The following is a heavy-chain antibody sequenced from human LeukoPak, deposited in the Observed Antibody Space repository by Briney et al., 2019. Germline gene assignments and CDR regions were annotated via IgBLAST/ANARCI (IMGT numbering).Heavy chain of an antibody. Sequence: SETLSLTCTVSGGSISSSSFFWAWTRQPPGKGLEWIGTVSYSGTTYYSPSLKSRVTISVDTSKNQFSLRLTSVTAAATALYYCAKLTCSSTFCPLDYWGQGTLVTVSS. J-gene: IGHJ4*02. CDR3: AKLTCSSTFCPLDY. CDR1: GGSISSSSFF. D-gene: IGHD2-2*01. CDR2: VSYSGTT. V-gene: IGHV4-39*01.